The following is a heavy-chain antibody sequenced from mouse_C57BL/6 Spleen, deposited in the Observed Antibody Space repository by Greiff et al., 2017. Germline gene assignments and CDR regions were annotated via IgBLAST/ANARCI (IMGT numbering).Heavy chain of an antibody. CDR2: IHPNSGST. CDR1: GYTFTSYW. V-gene: IGHV1-64*01. D-gene: IGHD1-1*01. Sequence: QVQLQQPGAELVKPGASVKLSCKASGYTFTSYWMHWVKQRPGQGLEWIGMIHPNSGSTNYNEKFKSKATLTVDKSSSTAYMQLSSLTSEDSAVYYCARRGLRHYYAMDYWGQGTSVTVSS. CDR3: ARRGLRHYYAMDY. J-gene: IGHJ4*01.